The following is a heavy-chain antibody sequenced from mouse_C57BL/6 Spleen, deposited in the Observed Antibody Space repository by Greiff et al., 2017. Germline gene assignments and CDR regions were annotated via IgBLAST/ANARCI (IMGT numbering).Heavy chain of an antibody. CDR3: TTFLVRSAWFAY. Sequence: EVQLQQSGAELVRPGASVKLSCTASGFNIKDYYMHWVKQRPEQGLEWIGRIDPEDGDTEYAPKFQGKATMTADTSSNTAYLQLSSLTSEDTAVYCCTTFLVRSAWFAYWGQGTLVTVSA. V-gene: IGHV14-1*01. CDR2: IDPEDGDT. J-gene: IGHJ3*01. D-gene: IGHD1-1*01. CDR1: GFNIKDYY.